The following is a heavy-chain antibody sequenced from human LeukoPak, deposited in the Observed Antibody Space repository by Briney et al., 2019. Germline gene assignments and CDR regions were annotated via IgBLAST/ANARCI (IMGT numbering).Heavy chain of an antibody. CDR1: GYTFTDYY. D-gene: IGHD1-26*01. CDR2: ISPNSGAT. CDR3: ARSLYSGSPFDD. J-gene: IGHJ4*02. V-gene: IGHV1-2*02. Sequence: ASVKVSCKASGYTFTDYYIHWVRPAPGQGLEWMGWISPNSGATNYAQKFQGRVTMTRDTSISTAYMELSRLRSDDTALYYCARSLYSGSPFDDWGQGTLVTVSS.